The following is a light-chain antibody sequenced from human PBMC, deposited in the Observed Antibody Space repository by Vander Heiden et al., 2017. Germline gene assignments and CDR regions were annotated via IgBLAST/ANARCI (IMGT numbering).Light chain of an antibody. Sequence: EIVLTQSPGTLSLSPGERATLSCRASQNIKSDYLAWYQQKPAQTPRLLIYGASSRAPGIPDRFGGSGSGTDFTLTINRLEPEDFAVYYCQQYGSSPPYTFGLGTKVEI. J-gene: IGKJ2*01. CDR3: QQYGSSPPYT. CDR2: GAS. CDR1: QNIKSDY. V-gene: IGKV3-20*01.